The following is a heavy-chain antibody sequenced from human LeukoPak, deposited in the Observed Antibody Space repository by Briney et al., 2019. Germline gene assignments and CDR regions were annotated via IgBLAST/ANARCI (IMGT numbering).Heavy chain of an antibody. V-gene: IGHV3-23*01. Sequence: GGSLRLSCAASGFTFSSYAMSWVRLAPGKGLEWVSAISASGGSTYYADSVKGRFTISRDNSKNTLSLQMNSLRVEDTAIYYCAKTLSGYNVYYYWGQGTLVTVSS. J-gene: IGHJ4*02. D-gene: IGHD3-3*01. CDR2: ISASGGST. CDR1: GFTFSSYA. CDR3: AKTLSGYNVYYY.